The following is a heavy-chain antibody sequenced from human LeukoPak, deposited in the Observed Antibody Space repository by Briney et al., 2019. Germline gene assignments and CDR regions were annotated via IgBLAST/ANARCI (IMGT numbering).Heavy chain of an antibody. D-gene: IGHD1-26*01. CDR1: GFTFSSYA. CDR2: ISYDGSNK. Sequence: GGSLRLSCAASGFTFSSYAMHWVRQAPGKGLEWVAVISYDGSNKYYADSVEGRFTISRDNSKNTLYLQMNSLRAEDTAVYYCARDRAQWELPNGVPDYWGQGTLVTVSS. CDR3: ARDRAQWELPNGVPDY. J-gene: IGHJ4*02. V-gene: IGHV3-30*04.